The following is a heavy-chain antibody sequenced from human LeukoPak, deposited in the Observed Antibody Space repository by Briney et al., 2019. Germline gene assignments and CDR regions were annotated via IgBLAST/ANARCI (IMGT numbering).Heavy chain of an antibody. CDR1: GGSITNYY. CDR2: IYYSGST. J-gene: IGHJ3*02. Sequence: SETLSLTCTVSGGSITNYYWSWIRQPPGKGLEWIGYIYYSGSTNYLPSLKSRVTISVDTSKNQFSLKLSSVTAADTAVYYCARRNSGWTADAFDIWGQGTMVTVSS. CDR3: ARRNSGWTADAFDI. V-gene: IGHV4-59*08. D-gene: IGHD6-19*01.